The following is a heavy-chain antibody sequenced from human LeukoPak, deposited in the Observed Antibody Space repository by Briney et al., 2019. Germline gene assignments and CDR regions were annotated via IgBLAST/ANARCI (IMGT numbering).Heavy chain of an antibody. CDR1: GFTFSSYS. CDR3: ARFRNGRGY. V-gene: IGHV3-30*03. Sequence: GGSLRLSCAASGFTFSSYSMNWVRQAPGKGLEWVAFISYDGNNKYYADSVKGRFTISRDNSKNTLYLQMNSLRAEDTAVYYCARFRNGRGYWGQGTLVTVSS. CDR2: ISYDGNNK. D-gene: IGHD1-14*01. J-gene: IGHJ4*02.